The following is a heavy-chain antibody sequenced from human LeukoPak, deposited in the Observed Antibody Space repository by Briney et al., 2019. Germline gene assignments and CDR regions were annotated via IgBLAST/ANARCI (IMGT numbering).Heavy chain of an antibody. J-gene: IGHJ4*02. CDR2: ISSSSSTI. CDR1: GVTFSSYS. V-gene: IGHV3-48*02. D-gene: IGHD3-16*02. Sequence: GGSLRLSCAASGVTFSSYSMNWVRQAPGKGLEWVSYISSSSSTIYYADSVKGRFTISRDNAKTSLYLQMNSLRDEDTAVYYCARVIPYDYIWGSYRSSGDYWGQGTLVTVSS. CDR3: ARVIPYDYIWGSYRSSGDY.